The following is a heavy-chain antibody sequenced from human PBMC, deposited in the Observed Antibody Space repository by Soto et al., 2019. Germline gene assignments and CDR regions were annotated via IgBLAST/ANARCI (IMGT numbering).Heavy chain of an antibody. V-gene: IGHV3-23*01. J-gene: IGHJ4*02. D-gene: IGHD1-7*01. CDR2: SSATGAGT. CDR3: GKDRRAGGNYGFYSDF. CDR1: GFTFSGYG. Sequence: GGSLRLSCAASGFTFSGYGMTWVRQSPGKGLEWVSFSSATGAGTYYADSVKGRFTISRDNSKNTLYLQMTSLRADDTGVYYCGKDRRAGGNYGFYSDFWGQGALVTVSS.